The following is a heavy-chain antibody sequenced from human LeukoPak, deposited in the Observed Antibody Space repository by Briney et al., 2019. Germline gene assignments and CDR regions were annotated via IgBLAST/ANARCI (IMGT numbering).Heavy chain of an antibody. J-gene: IGHJ4*02. V-gene: IGHV3-7*05. Sequence: GGSLRLSCEVSGFTFSGYWMSWVRQAPGKGLEWVANIKQDGSEKYYVDSVKGRFTISRDNAKDSLYLQMNSLRAEDTAVFYCASGRGYSGRYYFNYWGQGTLVTVSS. CDR3: ASGRGYSGRYYFNY. CDR1: GFTFSGYW. CDR2: IKQDGSEK. D-gene: IGHD6-13*01.